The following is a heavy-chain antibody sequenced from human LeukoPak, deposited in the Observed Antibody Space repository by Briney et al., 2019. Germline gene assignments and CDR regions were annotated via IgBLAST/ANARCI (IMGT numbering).Heavy chain of an antibody. D-gene: IGHD3-10*01. J-gene: IGHJ4*02. V-gene: IGHV4-59*08. CDR2: IYYSGST. Sequence: SETLSLTCTVSGGSISSYYWSWIRQPPGKGLEWIGYIYYSGSTNYNPSLKSRVTISVDMSKNQFSLNMSSATATDTAVYYCXXXXXXXXGFINPFLTSHWGQGTVVIVSS. CDR1: GGSISSYY. CDR3: XXXXXXXXGFINPFLTSH.